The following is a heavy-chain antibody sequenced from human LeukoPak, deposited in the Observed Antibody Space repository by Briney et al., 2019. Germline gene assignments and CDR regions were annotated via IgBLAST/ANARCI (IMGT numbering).Heavy chain of an antibody. J-gene: IGHJ4*02. Sequence: GGSLRLSCVVSGFTFSSYSMNWVRQAPGKGLEWVSSISSSSSHMYYADSVKGRFTISRDNSKNTLYLQMNSLRAEDTAVYYCARDSGKYYYDSSGYYPHYWGQGTLVTVSS. CDR1: GFTFSSYS. D-gene: IGHD3-22*01. CDR3: ARDSGKYYYDSSGYYPHY. CDR2: ISSSSSHM. V-gene: IGHV3-21*01.